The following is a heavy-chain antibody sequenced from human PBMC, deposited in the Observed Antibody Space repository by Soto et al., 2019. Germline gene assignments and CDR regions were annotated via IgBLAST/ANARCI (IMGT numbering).Heavy chain of an antibody. CDR2: IIPIFGTA. Sequence: AVEVSCKASGVTFSRYAISWVRQAPGQGLEWMGGIIPIFGTANYAQKFQGRVTITADKSTSTAYMELSSLRSEDTAVYYCARELGYCSSTSCYSFVYYYGMDVWGQGTTVTVS. D-gene: IGHD2-2*01. V-gene: IGHV1-69*06. J-gene: IGHJ6*02. CDR1: GVTFSRYA. CDR3: ARELGYCSSTSCYSFVYYYGMDV.